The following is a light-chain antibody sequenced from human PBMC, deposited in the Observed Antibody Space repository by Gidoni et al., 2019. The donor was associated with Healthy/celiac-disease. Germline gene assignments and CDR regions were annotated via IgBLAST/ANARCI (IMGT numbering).Light chain of an antibody. CDR1: SSDVGGYTY. CDR2: EVS. J-gene: IGLJ1*01. V-gene: IGLV2-14*01. Sequence: QSALTQPASVSGSPGQSITISCTGTSSDVGGYTYVSWYQQHPGKAPKLMIYEVSNRPSGVPDRFSGSKSGNTASLTISGLQAEDEADYYCSSYTSSSTLHVFGTGTKVTVL. CDR3: SSYTSSSTLHV.